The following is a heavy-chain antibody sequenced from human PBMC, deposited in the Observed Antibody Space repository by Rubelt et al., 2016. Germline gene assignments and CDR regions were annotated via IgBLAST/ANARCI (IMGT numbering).Heavy chain of an antibody. CDR3: ARHVDGSGWTVSGLIDY. J-gene: IGHJ4*02. D-gene: IGHD3-10*01. Sequence: QVQLQESGPGLVKPSETLSLTCTVSGYSISSGYYWGWIRQPPGKGLEWIGSIYHSGSTYYNPSLKGRFIISVDTTKNHFSLKLNSVTAADTAVYYCARHVDGSGWTVSGLIDYWGQGTLVTVSS. CDR1: GYSISSGYY. V-gene: IGHV4-38-2*02. CDR2: IYHSGST.